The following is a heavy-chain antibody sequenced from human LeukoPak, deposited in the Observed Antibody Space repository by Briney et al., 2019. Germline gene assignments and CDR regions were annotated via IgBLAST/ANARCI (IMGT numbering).Heavy chain of an antibody. J-gene: IGHJ5*02. D-gene: IGHD3-10*01. Sequence: SETLSLTCTVSGGSISSSNYYWGWIRQPPGKGLEWIGSIYYSGSTYYNPSLKSRVTISVDTSKNQFSLKLSSVTAADTAVYYCARVGYNRFDPWGQGTLVTVSS. V-gene: IGHV4-39*07. CDR3: ARVGYNRFDP. CDR1: GGSISSSNYY. CDR2: IYYSGST.